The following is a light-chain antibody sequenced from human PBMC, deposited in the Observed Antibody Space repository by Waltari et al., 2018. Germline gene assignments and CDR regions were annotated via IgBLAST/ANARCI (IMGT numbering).Light chain of an antibody. Sequence: DIHMTQSPSSLSASVGDRVTITCRASDSITYVNWYQQKPGRAPRLLIYAASNLQTGVPSRFSGIGSGTHFTLTISSLQPDDLATYCCQQSSSVPRTFGQGTKIEMK. CDR1: DSITY. CDR3: QQSSSVPRT. CDR2: AAS. J-gene: IGKJ1*01. V-gene: IGKV1-39*01.